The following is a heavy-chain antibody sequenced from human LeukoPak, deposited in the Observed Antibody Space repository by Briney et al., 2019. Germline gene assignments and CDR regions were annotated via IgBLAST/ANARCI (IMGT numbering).Heavy chain of an antibody. V-gene: IGHV3-53*04. D-gene: IGHD1-26*01. Sequence: GSLRLSCAASGFTFSNYAMSWVRQAPGKGLEWVSVIYSGGSTYYADSVKGRFTISRHNSKNTLYLQMNSLRAEDTAVYYCARDRGSYWGQGTLVTVSS. CDR1: GFTFSNYA. CDR2: IYSGGST. CDR3: ARDRGSY. J-gene: IGHJ4*02.